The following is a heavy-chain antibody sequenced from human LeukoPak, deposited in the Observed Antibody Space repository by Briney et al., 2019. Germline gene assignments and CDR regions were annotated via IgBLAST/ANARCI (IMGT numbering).Heavy chain of an antibody. Sequence: KPSETLSLTCTVSGGSISSYYWSWIRQPPGKGLEWIGYIYYSGSTNYNPSLKSRVTISVDTSKNQFSLKLSSVTAADTAVYYCARVRRDGYNARFDYWGQGTLVTVSS. D-gene: IGHD5-24*01. V-gene: IGHV4-59*01. J-gene: IGHJ4*02. CDR3: ARVRRDGYNARFDY. CDR1: GGSISSYY. CDR2: IYYSGST.